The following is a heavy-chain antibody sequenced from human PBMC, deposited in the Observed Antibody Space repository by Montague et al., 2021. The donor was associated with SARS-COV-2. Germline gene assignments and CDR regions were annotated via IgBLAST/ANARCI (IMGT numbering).Heavy chain of an antibody. CDR3: AKGRGTSCRDY. Sequence: SLRLSCAASGFTVSTAVVSWVRQAPGKGLEWVSTINGGGGSTYYADSMRGRFTISRDNSENTLYLQMNSLRAEDTAIYYCAKGRGTSCRDYWGQGTLVTVSS. V-gene: IGHV3-23*01. CDR2: INGGGGST. D-gene: IGHD2-15*01. J-gene: IGHJ4*02. CDR1: GFTVSTAV.